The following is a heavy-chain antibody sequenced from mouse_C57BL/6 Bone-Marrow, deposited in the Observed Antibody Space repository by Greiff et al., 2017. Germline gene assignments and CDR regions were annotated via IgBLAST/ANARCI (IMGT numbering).Heavy chain of an antibody. Sequence: VQLQQPGAELVKPGASVKVSCKASGYTFTSYWMHWVKQRPGQGLEWIGRIHPSDSDTNYNQKFKGKATLTVDKSSSTAYMQLSGLTSEDSAVYYCAIHPCSYWYFDVWGTGTTVTVSS. CDR1: GYTFTSYW. J-gene: IGHJ1*03. CDR2: IHPSDSDT. CDR3: AIHPCSYWYFDV. V-gene: IGHV1-74*01.